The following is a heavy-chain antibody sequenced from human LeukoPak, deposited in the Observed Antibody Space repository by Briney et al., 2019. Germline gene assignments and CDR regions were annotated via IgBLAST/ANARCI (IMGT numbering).Heavy chain of an antibody. CDR1: GFTFSSYA. CDR2: ISYDGSNK. V-gene: IGHV3-30*04. J-gene: IGHJ4*02. D-gene: IGHD6-19*01. CDR3: ARGNSSGWIFDY. Sequence: GGSLRLSCAASGFTFSSYAMHWVRQAPGKGLEWVAVISYDGSNKYYAGSVKGRFTISRDNSKNTLYLQMNSLRAEDTAVYYCARGNSSGWIFDYWGQGTLVTVPS.